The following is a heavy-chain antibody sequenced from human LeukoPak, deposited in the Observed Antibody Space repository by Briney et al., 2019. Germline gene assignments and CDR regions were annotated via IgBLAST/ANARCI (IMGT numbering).Heavy chain of an antibody. CDR3: ARDPVYSTDSSRMGWFDP. V-gene: IGHV3-30-3*01. D-gene: IGHD6-13*01. Sequence: PGGSLRLSCAASGFTFSTFAMHWVRQAPGKGLEWVAVISYDGNNRYYADSVEGRFTISRDNSKNTLSLQMNSLRAEDTALYYCARDPVYSTDSSRMGWFDPWGQGTLVTVSS. CDR1: GFTFSTFA. CDR2: ISYDGNNR. J-gene: IGHJ5*02.